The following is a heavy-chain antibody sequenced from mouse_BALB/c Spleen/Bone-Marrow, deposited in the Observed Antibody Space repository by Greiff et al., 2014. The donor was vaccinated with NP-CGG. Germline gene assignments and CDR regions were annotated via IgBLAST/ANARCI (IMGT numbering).Heavy chain of an antibody. D-gene: IGHD2-4*01. J-gene: IGHJ3*01. CDR1: GYTFINYW. Sequence: EVQLQQSGTVLARPGASVKMSCKASGYTFINYWMHWVKQRPGQGLEWIGAIYPGNSDTSYNQKFKAKAKLTAATATSTAYMELSRMTNEDSAVYYCTCFYYDYDGLGWFAYWGQGSLVTVSA. CDR2: IYPGNSDT. CDR3: TCFYYDYDGLGWFAY. V-gene: IGHV1-5*01.